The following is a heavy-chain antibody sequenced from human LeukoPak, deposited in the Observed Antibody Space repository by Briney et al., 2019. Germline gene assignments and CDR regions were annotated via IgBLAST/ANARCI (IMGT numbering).Heavy chain of an antibody. CDR1: GFTFSRYG. D-gene: IGHD3-10*01. J-gene: IGHJ4*02. Sequence: PGGSLRLSCAASGFTFSRYGMHWVRQAPGKGLKWVAVIWYDGSNKCYADSVKGRFTISRDNSKNTLYLQMNSLRAEDTAVYYCARDMVDGSKSRAGYFDYWGQGTLVTVSS. V-gene: IGHV3-33*01. CDR3: ARDMVDGSKSRAGYFDY. CDR2: IWYDGSNK.